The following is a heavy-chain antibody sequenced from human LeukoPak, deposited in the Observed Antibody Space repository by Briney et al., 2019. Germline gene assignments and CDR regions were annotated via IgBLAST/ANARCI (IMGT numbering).Heavy chain of an antibody. CDR3: AADGYNCFDY. Sequence: SETLSLTCTVSGGSISSGSYYWSWIRQPAGKGLEWIGRIYTSGSTNYNPSLKSRVTISVDTSKNQFSLKLSSVTAADTAVYYCAADGYNCFDYWGQGTLVTVSS. D-gene: IGHD5-24*01. CDR2: IYTSGST. J-gene: IGHJ4*02. CDR1: GGSISSGSYY. V-gene: IGHV4-61*02.